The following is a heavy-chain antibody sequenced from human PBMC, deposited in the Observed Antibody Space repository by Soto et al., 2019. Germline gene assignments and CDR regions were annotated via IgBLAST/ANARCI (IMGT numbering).Heavy chain of an antibody. CDR1: GYTFTSYG. CDR2: ISAYNGNT. Sequence: QVQLVQSGAEVKKPGASVKVSCKASGYTFTSYGISWVRQAPGQGLEWMGWISAYNGNTNYAQKLQGRATMPTDTSTSTAYMELRSLRSDDTAVYYCARDDYYDSSGYYFFDYWCQGTLVTVSS. D-gene: IGHD3-22*01. V-gene: IGHV1-18*01. CDR3: ARDDYYDSSGYYFFDY. J-gene: IGHJ4*02.